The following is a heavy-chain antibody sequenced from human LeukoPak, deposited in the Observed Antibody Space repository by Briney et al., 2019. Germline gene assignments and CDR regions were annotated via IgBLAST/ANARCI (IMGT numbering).Heavy chain of an antibody. CDR3: AKNRVVVITTGVDY. J-gene: IGHJ4*02. V-gene: IGHV3-30*02. D-gene: IGHD3-22*01. CDR2: IRYDGSNK. Sequence: GGSLRLSCAASGFTFNNFAMSWVRQAPGKGLEWVAFIRYDGSNKYYADSVKGRFTISRDNSKNTLYLQMNSLRAEDTAVYYCAKNRVVVITTGVDYWGQGTLVTVSS. CDR1: GFTFNNFA.